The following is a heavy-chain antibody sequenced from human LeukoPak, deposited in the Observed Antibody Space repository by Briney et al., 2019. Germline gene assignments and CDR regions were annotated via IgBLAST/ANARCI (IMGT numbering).Heavy chain of an antibody. V-gene: IGHV3-7*05. CDR1: GFTFSNYW. Sequence: SGGSLRLSCAASGFTFSNYWMNWVRQAPGKGLEWVANIKQDGSEKYYVDSVKGRFTISRDNAKNSLYLQMNSLRAEDTAMYYCARGLDYWGQGTLVTVSS. D-gene: IGHD2-21*02. J-gene: IGHJ4*02. CDR2: IKQDGSEK. CDR3: ARGLDY.